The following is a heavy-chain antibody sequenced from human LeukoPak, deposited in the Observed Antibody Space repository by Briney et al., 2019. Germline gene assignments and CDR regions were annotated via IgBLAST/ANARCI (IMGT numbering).Heavy chain of an antibody. CDR1: GFTVSSNS. CDR3: ARSRKGYQLLSTNRDYYYMDV. J-gene: IGHJ6*03. CDR2: ITSSSSYI. D-gene: IGHD2-2*01. Sequence: GGSLRLSCTVSGFTVSSNSMSWVRQAPGKGLEWVSSITSSSSYIYYADSVKGRFTISRDNAKNSLYLQINSLRAEDTAVYYCARSRKGYQLLSTNRDYYYMDVWGKGTTVTLSS. V-gene: IGHV3-21*01.